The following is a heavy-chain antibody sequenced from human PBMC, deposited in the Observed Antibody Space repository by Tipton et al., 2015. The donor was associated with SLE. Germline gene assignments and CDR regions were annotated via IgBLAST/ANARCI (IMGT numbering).Heavy chain of an antibody. Sequence: RSLRLSCAASGFTVSSNYMSWVRQAPGKGLVWVGFIRSKAYGGTTEYAASVKGRFTISRDDSKSIAYLQMNSLKTEDTAVYYCTTDGELYYYDSSGYYDYWGQGTLVTVSS. V-gene: IGHV3-49*04. CDR3: TTDGELYYYDSSGYYDY. CDR1: GFTVSSNY. D-gene: IGHD3-22*01. J-gene: IGHJ4*02. CDR2: IRSKAYGGTT.